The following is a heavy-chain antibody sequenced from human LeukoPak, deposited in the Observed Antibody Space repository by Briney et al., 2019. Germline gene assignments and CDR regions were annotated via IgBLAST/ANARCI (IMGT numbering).Heavy chain of an antibody. CDR1: GGTFSSYA. D-gene: IGHD6-13*01. J-gene: IGHJ4*02. CDR2: IIPIFGTA. CDR3: ARDLPSSWRFDY. V-gene: IGHV1-69*05. Sequence: SVKVSCKASGGTFSSYAISWVRQAPGQGLEWMGRIIPIFGTANYAQKFQGRVAITTDESTSTAYMELSSLRSEDTAVYYCARDLPSSWRFDYWGQGTLVTVSS.